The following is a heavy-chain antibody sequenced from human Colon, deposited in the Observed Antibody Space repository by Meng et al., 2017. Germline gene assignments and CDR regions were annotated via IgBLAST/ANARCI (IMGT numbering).Heavy chain of an antibody. Sequence: QVQLQESGPRLVKPSQTLSPTCTVPGDSVSSNSYYWTWIRQHPGTGLEWIGYIYSGGISHYNPSLKSRITMSIDTSKNQFSLQLTSVTAADTAIYYCARDPLAVGPTDRGLDSWGQGTLVTVSS. CDR3: ARDPLAVGPTDRGLDS. J-gene: IGHJ4*02. V-gene: IGHV4-31*03. D-gene: IGHD1-26*01. CDR1: GDSVSSNSYY. CDR2: IYSGGIS.